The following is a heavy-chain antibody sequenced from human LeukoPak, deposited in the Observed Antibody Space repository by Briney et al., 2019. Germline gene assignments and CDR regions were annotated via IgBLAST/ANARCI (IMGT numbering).Heavy chain of an antibody. CDR1: GGSISSYY. CDR3: ARPKYGDHYYYFDY. D-gene: IGHD4-17*01. Sequence: SETLSLTCTVSGGSISSYYWSWIRQPAGKGLEWIGRIYTSGSTNYNPSLKSRVTLSVDTSKNQFSLKLSSVTAADTAVYYCARPKYGDHYYYFDYWGQGTLVTVSS. V-gene: IGHV4-4*07. CDR2: IYTSGST. J-gene: IGHJ4*02.